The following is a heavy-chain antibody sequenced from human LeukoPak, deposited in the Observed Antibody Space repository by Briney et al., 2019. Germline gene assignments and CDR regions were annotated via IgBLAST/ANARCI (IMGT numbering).Heavy chain of an antibody. J-gene: IGHJ5*02. CDR1: GFTFSSYA. D-gene: IGHD2-15*01. Sequence: GGSLRLSCAASGFTFSSYAMSWVRQAPGKRLEWVSTISDSGGNTYYADSVKGRFTISRDNSKNTLYLQMNSLRAEDTALYYCAKDGFRGDCIGGSCYPFDPWGQGTLVTVSS. V-gene: IGHV3-23*01. CDR3: AKDGFRGDCIGGSCYPFDP. CDR2: ISDSGGNT.